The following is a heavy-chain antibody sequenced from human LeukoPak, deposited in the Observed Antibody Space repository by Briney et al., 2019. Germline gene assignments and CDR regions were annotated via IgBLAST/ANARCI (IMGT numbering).Heavy chain of an antibody. V-gene: IGHV1-46*01. CDR1: GYTFTSYY. CDR2: INPSGGST. Sequence: GASVKVSCKASGYTFTSYYMHWVRQAPGQGLEWMGIINPSGGSTSYAQKFQGRVTMTRDMSTSTDYMELSSLRSEDTAVYYCARDRSDYYGSGSYYGLHNWFDPWGQGTLVTVSS. CDR3: ARDRSDYYGSGSYYGLHNWFDP. J-gene: IGHJ5*02. D-gene: IGHD3-10*01.